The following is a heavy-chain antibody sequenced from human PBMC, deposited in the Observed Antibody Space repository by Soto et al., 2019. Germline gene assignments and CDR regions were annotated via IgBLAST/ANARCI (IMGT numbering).Heavy chain of an antibody. CDR1: GFTFSNAW. Sequence: PGGCLRLSCAASGFTFSNAWMSWVRQAPGKGLEWVGRIKSKTDGGTTDYAAPVKGRFTISRDDSKNTLYLQMNSLKTEDTAVYYCTTGLRILYRCEYWGQGTLVTVSS. V-gene: IGHV3-15*01. J-gene: IGHJ4*02. D-gene: IGHD2-21*01. CDR3: TTGLRILYRCEY. CDR2: IKSKTDGGTT.